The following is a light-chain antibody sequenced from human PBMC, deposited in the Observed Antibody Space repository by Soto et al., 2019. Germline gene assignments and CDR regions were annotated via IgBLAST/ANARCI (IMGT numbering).Light chain of an antibody. CDR1: QSISSN. CDR3: QQYGSSPCT. J-gene: IGKJ1*01. CDR2: GAS. V-gene: IGKV3-20*01. Sequence: EIVLTQSPGTLSLSPGERATLSCRASQSISSNLAWYQQKPGQAPGLLIYGASSRATGIPDKFSGSGSGTDFTLTISRLGPEDFAVYYCQQYGSSPCTFGQGTKVDIK.